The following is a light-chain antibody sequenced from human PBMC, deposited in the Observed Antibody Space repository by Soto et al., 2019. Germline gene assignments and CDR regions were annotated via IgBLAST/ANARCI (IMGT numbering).Light chain of an antibody. CDR2: AAS. CDR3: QQSYTTPRT. Sequence: DIQMTQSPSSLSASVGHRVTITCQASQSINTYLNWYQQKPGKAPKLLIYAASSLRSGVPSRFSGSGSGTDFALTISSLQPEDFATYYCQQSYTTPRTFGQGTKVESK. V-gene: IGKV1-39*01. J-gene: IGKJ1*01. CDR1: QSINTY.